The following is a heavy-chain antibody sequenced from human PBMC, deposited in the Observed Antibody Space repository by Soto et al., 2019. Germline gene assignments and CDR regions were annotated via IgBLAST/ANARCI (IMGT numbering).Heavy chain of an antibody. CDR2: VNPDSGKT. CDR1: GYTFITYD. CDR3: ARGNWFDP. V-gene: IGHV1-8*01. J-gene: IGHJ5*02. Sequence: QVQLVQSGAEVKKPGASVKVSCKASGYTFITYDINWVRQATGQGLEWVGWVNPDSGKTDYARKFQGRVXRTRNTSISTVYMELSVLRSEDTAVYYCARGNWFDPWGQGTLVTVSS.